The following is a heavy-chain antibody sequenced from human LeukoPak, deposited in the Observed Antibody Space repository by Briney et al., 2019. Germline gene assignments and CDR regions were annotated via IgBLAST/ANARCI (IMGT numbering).Heavy chain of an antibody. CDR2: ISAYNDNT. V-gene: IGHV1-18*01. Sequence: ASVKVSCKASGYIFTNYGISWVRQAPGQGLEWMGWISAYNDNTNYAQKVQGRLTMTADTSTSTAYMELKSLRSDDTAVYYCARGLGSGSYYAYWGQGTLVTVSS. CDR3: ARGLGSGSYYAY. J-gene: IGHJ4*02. CDR1: GYIFTNYG. D-gene: IGHD3-10*02.